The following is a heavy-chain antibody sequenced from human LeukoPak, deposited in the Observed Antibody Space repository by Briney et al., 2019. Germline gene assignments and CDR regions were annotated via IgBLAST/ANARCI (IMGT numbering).Heavy chain of an antibody. J-gene: IGHJ3*02. CDR2: IYIGGST. D-gene: IGHD6-13*01. CDR3: ARGGTAAYAFDI. CDR1: GFIVSSNY. Sequence: SGGSLRLSCAASGFIVSSNYMSWVRQAPGKGLEWVSVIYIGGSTYYADSVRGRFTISRDNSKNTLYLQMNSLRAEDTAVYYCARGGTAAYAFDIWGQGTMVTVSS. V-gene: IGHV3-53*01.